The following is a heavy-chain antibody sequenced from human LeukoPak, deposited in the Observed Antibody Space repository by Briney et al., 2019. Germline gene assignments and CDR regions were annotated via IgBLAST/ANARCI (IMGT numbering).Heavy chain of an antibody. CDR1: GGSISNYY. CDR2: IYYSGST. V-gene: IGHV4-59*01. D-gene: IGHD3-3*01. CDR3: ARGYDFWSAYYPGY. Sequence: NPSETLSLTCTVSGGSISNYYWSWIRQPPGKGLEWIGYIYYSGSTNYNPSLKSRVTISVDTSKNQFSLKLSSLTAADTAVYYCARGYDFWSAYYPGYWGQGTLVTVSS. J-gene: IGHJ4*02.